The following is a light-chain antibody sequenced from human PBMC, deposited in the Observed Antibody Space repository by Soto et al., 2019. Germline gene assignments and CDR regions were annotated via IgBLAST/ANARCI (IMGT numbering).Light chain of an antibody. CDR2: DVS. Sequence: QSVLTQPASVSGSPGQSITISCTGTSSDGGGYNYVSWYQQHPGTAPKLMIYDVSNRPSGVSNRFSGSKSGNTASLTISGLQAEDEADYYCSSYTSSSTLDVVFGGGTKLTVL. J-gene: IGLJ2*01. CDR1: SSDGGGYNY. CDR3: SSYTSSSTLDVV. V-gene: IGLV2-14*01.